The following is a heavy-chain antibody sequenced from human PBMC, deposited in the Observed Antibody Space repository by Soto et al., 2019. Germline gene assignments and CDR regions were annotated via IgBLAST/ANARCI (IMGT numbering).Heavy chain of an antibody. CDR3: AISAGIYYSYVMDV. CDR2: INAGNGNT. CDR1: GYTFTSYT. V-gene: IGHV1-3*01. J-gene: IGHJ6*02. Sequence: QVQLVQSGAEVKKPGASVKVSCKASGYTFTSYTIHWVRQAPGQRLEWMGWINAGNGNTKYSQKFQGRVTFTRDTSASTAYMALSSLRSEDTAVYYCAISAGIYYSYVMDVWGQGTTVTVSS. D-gene: IGHD2-15*01.